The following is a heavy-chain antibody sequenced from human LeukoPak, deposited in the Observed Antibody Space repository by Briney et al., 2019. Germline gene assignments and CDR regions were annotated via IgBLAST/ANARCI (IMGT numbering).Heavy chain of an antibody. CDR1: GYTFTNYA. J-gene: IGHJ6*02. D-gene: IGHD2-15*01. Sequence: ASVKVSCKGSGYTFTNYAVHWVRQAPGQRLEWLGWINPGNGDTKYSQNFQGRVTVTSDTSAATAYVELNSLTSEDTAVYYCARERWHCRVNCYSVYYYTLDVWGQGTTVTVSS. V-gene: IGHV1-3*01. CDR3: ARERWHCRVNCYSVYYYTLDV. CDR2: INPGNGDT.